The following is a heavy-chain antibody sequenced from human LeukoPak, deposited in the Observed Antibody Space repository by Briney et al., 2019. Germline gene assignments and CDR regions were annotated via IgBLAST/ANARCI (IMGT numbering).Heavy chain of an antibody. CDR3: ARGGYSYGYLSY. Sequence: KPSETLSLTCTVSGYSISSGYYWGWIRQPPGKGLEWIGSFYYSGSTYYNPSLKSRVTISVDTSKNQFSLKLSSVTAADTAVYYCARGGYSYGYLSYWGQGTLVTVSS. CDR1: GYSISSGYY. V-gene: IGHV4-38-2*02. CDR2: FYYSGST. D-gene: IGHD5-18*01. J-gene: IGHJ4*02.